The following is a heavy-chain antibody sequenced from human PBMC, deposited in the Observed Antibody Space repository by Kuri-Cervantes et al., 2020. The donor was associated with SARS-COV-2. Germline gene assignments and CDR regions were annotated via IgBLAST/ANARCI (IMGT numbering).Heavy chain of an antibody. V-gene: IGHV1-69*01. CDR3: ARGPLFDYYYYMDV. CDR1: GYTFTSYA. J-gene: IGHJ6*03. D-gene: IGHD3-3*01. Sequence: SVKVSCKASGYTFTSYAISWVRQAPGQGLEWMGGIIPIFGTANYAQKFQGRVTITADESTSTAYMELSSLRSEDTAVYYCARGPLFDYYYYMDVWGKGTTVTVSS. CDR2: IIPIFGTA.